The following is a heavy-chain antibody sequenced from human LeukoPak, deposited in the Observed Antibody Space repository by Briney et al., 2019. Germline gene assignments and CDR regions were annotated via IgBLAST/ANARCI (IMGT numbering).Heavy chain of an antibody. V-gene: IGHV3-23*01. CDR3: AKGGGYSSGQFDD. CDR1: GFTFSSYA. CDR2: ISGSGGST. J-gene: IGHJ4*02. Sequence: GGSLRLSCAASGFTFSSYAMSWVRQAPGKGLEWVSAISGSGGSTYYADSVKGRFTISRDNSKKTLYLQMNSLRAEDTAVYYCAKGGGYSSGQFDDWGQGTLVTVSS. D-gene: IGHD6-25*01.